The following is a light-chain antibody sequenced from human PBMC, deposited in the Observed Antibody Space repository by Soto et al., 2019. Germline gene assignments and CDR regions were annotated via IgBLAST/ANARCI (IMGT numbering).Light chain of an antibody. J-gene: IGKJ4*01. CDR1: QSVSSSY. CDR2: GAS. V-gene: IGKV3-20*01. Sequence: DIVLTQSPGTLSLSPGERATLSCRASQSVSSSYLAWYQRKPGQAPRLLIYGASSRATGIPDRFSGSGSGTDFTLTISRLEPEDFAVYYCQQYGDSPLTFGGGTKVDIK. CDR3: QQYGDSPLT.